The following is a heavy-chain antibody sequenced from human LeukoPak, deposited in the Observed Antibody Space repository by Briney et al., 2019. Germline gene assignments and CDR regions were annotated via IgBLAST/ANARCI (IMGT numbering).Heavy chain of an antibody. J-gene: IGHJ4*02. Sequence: SETLSLTCSVSGGSIRSESYYWSWIRQPAGKGLEWIGRIYSSGSSKFNPSLKSRVTISVDTSKNQFSLKLNSVTAADTAVYYCARSPRVVGSGSYFDYWGQGTLVTVSS. V-gene: IGHV4-61*02. D-gene: IGHD3-10*01. CDR1: GGSIRSESYY. CDR2: IYSSGSS. CDR3: ARSPRVVGSGSYFDY.